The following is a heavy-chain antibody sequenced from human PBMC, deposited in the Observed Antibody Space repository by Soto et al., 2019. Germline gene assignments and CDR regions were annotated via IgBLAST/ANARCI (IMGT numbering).Heavy chain of an antibody. CDR2: IYYSGST. CDR1: GGSISSYY. CDR3: ARGLFLWSGSHYYFDY. V-gene: IGHV4-59*01. D-gene: IGHD3-3*01. Sequence: QVQLQESGPGLVKPSETLSLTCTVSGGSISSYYWSWIRQPPGKGLEWIGYIYYSGSTNYNPSLKSRVTISVDTSKNQFSLKLSSVTAADTAVYYCARGLFLWSGSHYYFDYWGQGTLVTVSS. J-gene: IGHJ4*02.